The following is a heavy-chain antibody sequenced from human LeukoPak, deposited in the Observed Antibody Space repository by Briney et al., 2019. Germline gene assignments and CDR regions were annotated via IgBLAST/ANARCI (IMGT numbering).Heavy chain of an antibody. V-gene: IGHV4-59*01. Sequence: SETLSLTCNVSGGSISSYYWSWIRQPPGKGLEWIGYIYYSGSTDYNPSLKSQVTISVDTSKNQFSLKLSSVTAADTAVYYCAREGVTKYYFDYWGQGTLVTVSS. D-gene: IGHD4-11*01. CDR1: GGSISSYY. CDR2: IYYSGST. CDR3: AREGVTKYYFDY. J-gene: IGHJ4*02.